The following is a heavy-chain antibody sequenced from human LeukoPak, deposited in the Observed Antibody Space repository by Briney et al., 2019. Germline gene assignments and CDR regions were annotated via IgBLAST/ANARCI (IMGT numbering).Heavy chain of an antibody. Sequence: GGSLRLSCAASGFTFSSYVMNWVRQAPGKGLEWVSVISGGGGSTYYADSVKGRFTISRDNSKNTLHLQMSSLRVEDTAVYYCVKDLKYDSSGSFFDYWGQGTLVTVSS. J-gene: IGHJ4*02. D-gene: IGHD3-22*01. CDR2: ISGGGGST. CDR1: GFTFSSYV. CDR3: VKDLKYDSSGSFFDY. V-gene: IGHV3-23*01.